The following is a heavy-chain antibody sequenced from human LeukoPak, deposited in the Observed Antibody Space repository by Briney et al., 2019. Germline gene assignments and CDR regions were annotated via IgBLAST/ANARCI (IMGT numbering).Heavy chain of an antibody. Sequence: SGTLSLTCAVSGGSITSTNWWSWVRQPPGKGLEWIGEIYHSGSTNYDSSLKSRVTISVDKSKNQFSLKLSSVTAADTAVYYCARNGGNSDVDDWGQGTLVTVSS. J-gene: IGHJ4*02. CDR2: IYHSGST. CDR1: GGSITSTNW. D-gene: IGHD4-23*01. V-gene: IGHV4-4*02. CDR3: ARNGGNSDVDD.